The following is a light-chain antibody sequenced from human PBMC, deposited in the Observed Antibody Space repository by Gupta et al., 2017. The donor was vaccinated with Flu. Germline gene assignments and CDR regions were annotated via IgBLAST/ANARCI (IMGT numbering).Light chain of an antibody. Sequence: GQKDSITRTGDGLGDNYVCWQQQRPDQPPVLRFYKDSKRATGIPERFSGSNYGTTATMTINGSQAKEEADYYCQAWESSTENFVFGPGTKVTVL. CDR1: GLGDNY. V-gene: IGLV3-1*01. CDR2: KDS. J-gene: IGLJ1*01. CDR3: QAWESSTENFV.